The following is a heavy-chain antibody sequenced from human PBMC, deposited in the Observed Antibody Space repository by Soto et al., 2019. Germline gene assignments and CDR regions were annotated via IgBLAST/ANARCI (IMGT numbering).Heavy chain of an antibody. J-gene: IGHJ6*02. V-gene: IGHV4-59*02. D-gene: IGHD3-16*02. CDR1: GGSVSCYY. CDR2: IHYGGTT. CDR3: TRHAVIPKFQYGLDV. Sequence: PSETLSLTCTVSGGSVSCYYWSWIRQPPGKGLEWLGYIHYGGTTMYNPSVKSRVTISVDTPRNQFSLKLNSLTAADTAVYYCTRHAVIPKFQYGLDVWGQGTTVTVYS.